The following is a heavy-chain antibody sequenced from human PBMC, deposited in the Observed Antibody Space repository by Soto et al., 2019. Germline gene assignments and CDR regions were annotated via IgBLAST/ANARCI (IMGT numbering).Heavy chain of an antibody. J-gene: IGHJ4*02. CDR3: AKAQLKDGDYLCAN. Sequence: EVQLLESGGGLVQPGGSLRLSCAASGFTFSNYAMNWVRQAPGKGPEWVSVISGSGGITYYADSVKGRFTISRDNSKNTLYLQMNSLRAEDTAVYYCAKAQLKDGDYLCANWGKGTLVTVSS. CDR1: GFTFSNYA. CDR2: ISGSGGIT. D-gene: IGHD4-17*01. V-gene: IGHV3-23*01.